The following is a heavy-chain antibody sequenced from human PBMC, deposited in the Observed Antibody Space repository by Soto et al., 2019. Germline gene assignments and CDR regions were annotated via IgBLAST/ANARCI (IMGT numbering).Heavy chain of an antibody. V-gene: IGHV1-3*01. CDR1: GYTFTSYA. CDR2: INAGNGNT. J-gene: IGHJ4*02. D-gene: IGHD2-2*02. CDR3: AGSFTVPAAIGY. Sequence: QVQLVQSGAEVKKPGASVKVSCKASGYTFTSYAMHWVRQAPGHRLEWMGWINAGNGNTKYSQKIQGRVTITRDTSASTVYMKLSSMRSEDTAVYYCAGSFTVPAAIGYWCQGTLVTVSS.